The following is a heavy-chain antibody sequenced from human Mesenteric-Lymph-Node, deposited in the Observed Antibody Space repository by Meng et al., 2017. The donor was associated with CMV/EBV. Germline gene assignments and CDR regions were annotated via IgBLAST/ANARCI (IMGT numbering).Heavy chain of an antibody. D-gene: IGHD4-17*01. CDR3: AKDSALDYGDFYFDY. CDR2: IYSGGSST. CDR1: GFTFSSYA. Sequence: GGSLRLSCAASGFTFSSYAMSWVRQAPGKGLEWVSVIYSGGSSTYYADSVKGRFTISRDNSKNTLYLQMNSLRAEDTAVYYCAKDSALDYGDFYFDYWGQGTLVTVSS. V-gene: IGHV3-23*03. J-gene: IGHJ4*02.